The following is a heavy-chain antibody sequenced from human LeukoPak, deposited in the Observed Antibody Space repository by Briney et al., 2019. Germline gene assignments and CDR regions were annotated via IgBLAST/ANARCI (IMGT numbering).Heavy chain of an antibody. CDR2: IYHSGGT. CDR1: GYSISSGYY. J-gene: IGHJ3*02. D-gene: IGHD5-18*01. Sequence: SETLSLTCTVSGYSISSGYYWGWIRQPPGKGLEWIGFIYHSGGTSYYPSLHGRLSMSVDRSKNQFSLSLKSVTAADTAVYYCARAGPGYSDGYEHPEGLDAFDIWGRGTMVTVSS. CDR3: ARAGPGYSDGYEHPEGLDAFDI. V-gene: IGHV4-38-2*02.